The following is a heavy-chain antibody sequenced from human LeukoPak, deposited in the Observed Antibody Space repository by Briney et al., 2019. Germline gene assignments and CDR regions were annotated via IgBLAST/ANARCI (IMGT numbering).Heavy chain of an antibody. D-gene: IGHD3-10*01. Sequence: SETLSLTCTVSGYSISSGYYWGWIRQPPGEGLEWIGSIYHSGSTYYNPSLKSRVTISVDTSKNQFSLKLSSLTAADTAVYYCELIGADFDYWGQGTLVTVSS. CDR1: GYSISSGYY. CDR3: ELIGADFDY. CDR2: IYHSGST. V-gene: IGHV4-38-2*02. J-gene: IGHJ4*02.